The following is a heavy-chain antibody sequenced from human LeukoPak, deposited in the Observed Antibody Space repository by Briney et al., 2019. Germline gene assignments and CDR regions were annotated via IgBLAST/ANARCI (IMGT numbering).Heavy chain of an antibody. Sequence: PSETLSLTCAVSGYSISSGYYWGWIRQPPGKGLEWIGSIYHRGSTYYNPSLKSRVTISVDTSKNQFSLKLSSVTAADTAVYYCASIDFWSGYPNWFDPWGQGTLVTVSS. V-gene: IGHV4-38-2*01. J-gene: IGHJ5*02. CDR3: ASIDFWSGYPNWFDP. D-gene: IGHD3-3*01. CDR2: IYHRGST. CDR1: GYSISSGYY.